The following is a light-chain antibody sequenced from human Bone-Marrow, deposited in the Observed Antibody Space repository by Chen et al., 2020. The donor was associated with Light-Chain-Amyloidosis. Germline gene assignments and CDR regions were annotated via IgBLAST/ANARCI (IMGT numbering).Light chain of an antibody. V-gene: IGLV1-47*01. CDR2: RSN. Sequence: QSVLTQPPSSSGTPGQRVTISCSGSSSNIGNNYVYWYQHLPGTAPKLLIYRSNQRPAGGPDRFSGSQSDTSTALVISGLRSEDEADYYCSSWDDSLSGRVFGGGTKLTVL. CDR3: SSWDDSLSGRV. J-gene: IGLJ3*02. CDR1: SSNIGNNY.